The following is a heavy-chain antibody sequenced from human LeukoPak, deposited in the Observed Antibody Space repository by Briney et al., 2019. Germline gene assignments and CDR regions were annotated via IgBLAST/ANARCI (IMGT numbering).Heavy chain of an antibody. D-gene: IGHD6-19*01. CDR2: ISSSSSTI. J-gene: IGHJ4*02. CDR1: GFTFSDYY. Sequence: GGSLRLSCAASGFTFSDYYMSWIRQAPGKGLEWVSYISSSSSTIYYADSVKGRFTISRDNSKNTLYLQMNSLRAEDTAVYYCATYSSGWYNYFDYRGQGTLVTVSS. V-gene: IGHV3-11*04. CDR3: ATYSSGWYNYFDY.